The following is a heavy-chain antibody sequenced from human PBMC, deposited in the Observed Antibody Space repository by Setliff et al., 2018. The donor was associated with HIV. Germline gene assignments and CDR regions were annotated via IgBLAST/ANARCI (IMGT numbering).Heavy chain of an antibody. D-gene: IGHD3-10*01. J-gene: IGHJ4*02. V-gene: IGHV1-46*01. Sequence: ASVKVSCKASGYTFTSYHISWVRQAPGQGLEWMGIITPSDSYTVYAQKFQGRVTMTRDTSTSTVYMELSSLRSDDTAVYYCARDNIIWSKDYWGQGTLVTVSS. CDR1: GYTFTSYH. CDR2: ITPSDSYT. CDR3: ARDNIIWSKDY.